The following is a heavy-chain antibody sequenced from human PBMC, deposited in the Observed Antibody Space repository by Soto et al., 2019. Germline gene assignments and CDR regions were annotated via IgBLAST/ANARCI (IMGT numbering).Heavy chain of an antibody. J-gene: IGHJ5*02. CDR2: IYYSGST. Sequence: QVQLQESGPGLVKPSQTLSLTCTVSGGSISSGDYYWSWIRQPPGKGLEWIGYIYYSGSTYYNPSLKSRVTRSVDTSKNQCSRKLSSVTAADTAVYYCARERPDGSRLDPWGQGTLVTVSS. V-gene: IGHV4-30-4*01. D-gene: IGHD6-13*01. CDR3: ARERPDGSRLDP. CDR1: GGSISSGDYY.